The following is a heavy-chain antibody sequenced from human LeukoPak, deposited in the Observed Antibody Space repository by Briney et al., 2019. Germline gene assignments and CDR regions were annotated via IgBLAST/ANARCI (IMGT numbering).Heavy chain of an antibody. Sequence: PGGSLRLSCVASGFTFTSFYMSWVRQAPGKGLEWEANINLDGSEQYYVDSVKGRFTISRDNAKNSLYLQMNSLWAEDTAVYYCAREVAVGIGAYNFWGQGTLVTVSS. J-gene: IGHJ4*02. CDR3: AREVAVGIGAYNF. V-gene: IGHV3-7*01. D-gene: IGHD6-13*01. CDR1: GFTFTSFY. CDR2: INLDGSEQ.